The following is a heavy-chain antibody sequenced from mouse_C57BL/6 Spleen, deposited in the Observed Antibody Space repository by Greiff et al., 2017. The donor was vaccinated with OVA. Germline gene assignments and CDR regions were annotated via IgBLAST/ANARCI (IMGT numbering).Heavy chain of an antibody. V-gene: IGHV1-19*01. J-gene: IGHJ3*01. CDR2: INPYNGGT. CDR3: ARRGQLRLGFAY. CDR1: GYTFTDYY. D-gene: IGHD3-2*02. Sequence: EVQLQQSGPVLVKPGASVKMSCKASGYTFTDYYMNWVKQSHGKSLEWIGVINPYNGGTSYNQKFKGKATLTVDKSSSTAYMELNSLPSEDSAVYYCARRGQLRLGFAYWGQGTLVTVSA.